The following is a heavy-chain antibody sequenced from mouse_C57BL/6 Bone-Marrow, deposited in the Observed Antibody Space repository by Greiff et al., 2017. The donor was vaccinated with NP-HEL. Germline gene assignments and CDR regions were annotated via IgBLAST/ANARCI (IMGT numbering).Heavy chain of an antibody. D-gene: IGHD2-1*01. CDR2: IYPRSGNN. Sequence: QVQLQQSGAELARPGASVKLSCTASGYTFTSYGIRWVKQRTGQGLEWIGEIYPRSGNNYYNEKFKGKAPLTADKSSSTAYMELRSLTSEDSAVYFCARGGVYYGNSAGFAYWGQGTLVTVSA. V-gene: IGHV1-81*01. J-gene: IGHJ3*01. CDR1: GYTFTSYG. CDR3: ARGGVYYGNSAGFAY.